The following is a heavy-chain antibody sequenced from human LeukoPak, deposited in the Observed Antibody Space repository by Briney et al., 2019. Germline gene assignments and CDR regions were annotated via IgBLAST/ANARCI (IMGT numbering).Heavy chain of an antibody. V-gene: IGHV3-48*02. D-gene: IGHD2-15*01. CDR2: ISSNSSTI. CDR3: ARVVVAANPDAFDT. J-gene: IGHJ3*02. CDR1: GFTFSNYN. Sequence: GGSLRLSCAASGFTFSNYNIDWVRQAPGKGLEWLSYISSNSSTIYYAHSVKGRLTISRDNAKNSLYLQMNSLRDEDTAVYYCARVVVAANPDAFDTWGQGTMVTVSS.